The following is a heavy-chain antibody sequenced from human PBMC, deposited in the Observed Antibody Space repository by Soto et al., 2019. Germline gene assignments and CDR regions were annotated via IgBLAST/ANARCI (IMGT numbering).Heavy chain of an antibody. CDR2: ISYDGSNK. V-gene: IGHV3-30-3*01. CDR3: ARDLVTYYYDSSGYYGDAFDI. D-gene: IGHD3-22*01. J-gene: IGHJ3*02. Sequence: GGSLRLSCAASGFTFSSYAMHWVRQAPGKGLEWVAVISYDGSNKYYADSVKGRFTISRDNSKNTLYLQMNSLRAEDTAVYYCARDLVTYYYDSSGYYGDAFDIWGQGTMVTVSS. CDR1: GFTFSSYA.